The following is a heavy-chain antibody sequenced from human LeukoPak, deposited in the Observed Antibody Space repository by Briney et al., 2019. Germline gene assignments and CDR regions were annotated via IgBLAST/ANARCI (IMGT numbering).Heavy chain of an antibody. D-gene: IGHD3-10*01. CDR1: GGSISSSSYY. V-gene: IGHV4-39*02. Sequence: SETLSLTCTVSGGSISSSSYYWGWIRQPPGKGLEWIGSMYHSGSTYYNPSLKSRVTISVDTSKNHFSLKLSSVTAADTAVYYCAQRYYYVSGSYYNHFDPWGQGTLVTVSS. J-gene: IGHJ5*02. CDR3: AQRYYYVSGSYYNHFDP. CDR2: MYHSGST.